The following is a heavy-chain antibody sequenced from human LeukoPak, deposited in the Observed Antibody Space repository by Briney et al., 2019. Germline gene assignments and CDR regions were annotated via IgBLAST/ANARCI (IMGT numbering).Heavy chain of an antibody. V-gene: IGHV4-59*08. Sequence: PSETLSLTCTVSGDSISSYCWSWIRQPPGKGLEWIGYIYYSGSTNYNPSLKSRVTISVDTSKNQFSLKLSSVTAADTAVYYCAGHHPRNTVDFWGQGTLVTVSS. CDR3: AGHHPRNTVDF. CDR1: GDSISSYC. D-gene: IGHD2/OR15-2a*01. J-gene: IGHJ4*02. CDR2: IYYSGST.